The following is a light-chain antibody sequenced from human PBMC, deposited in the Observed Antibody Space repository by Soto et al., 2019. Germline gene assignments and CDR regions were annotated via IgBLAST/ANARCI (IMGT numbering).Light chain of an antibody. CDR1: QGISNF. J-gene: IGKJ4*01. Sequence: DIQMTQSPSSLSASVGDRVTITCRASQGISNFLAWYQQKPGKAPELLIYGASTLASGGPSRFRGSGSGTDFTLAISSLQPEDAATYYCQKYNSAPLTFGGRTKVEIK. V-gene: IGKV1-27*01. CDR2: GAS. CDR3: QKYNSAPLT.